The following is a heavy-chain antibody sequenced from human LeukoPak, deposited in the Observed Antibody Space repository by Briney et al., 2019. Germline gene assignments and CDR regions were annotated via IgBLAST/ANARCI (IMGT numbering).Heavy chain of an antibody. Sequence: PGGSLRLSCVASGFPFSSYWMTWVRQAPGKGLEWVGRIKSKTDGGTTDYAAPVKGRFTISRDDSKNTLYLQMNSLKTEDTAVYYCTTDLGGYDFDYWGQGTLVTVSS. CDR3: TTDLGGYDFDY. CDR1: GFPFSSYW. D-gene: IGHD5-12*01. CDR2: IKSKTDGGTT. J-gene: IGHJ4*02. V-gene: IGHV3-15*01.